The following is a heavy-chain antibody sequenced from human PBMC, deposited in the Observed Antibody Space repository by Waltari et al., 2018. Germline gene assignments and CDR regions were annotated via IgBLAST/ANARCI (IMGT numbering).Heavy chain of an antibody. D-gene: IGHD1-1*01. CDR3: ARDVPNGYFDY. Sequence: EVHLVQSGGGLIQPGGSLRLSCGCAGFTFTNYWMTWVRQAPGKGLEWVANINQDGRDKNYVDSVEGRFTISRDNAQNSVYLQMNSLRAEDTAVYYCARDVPNGYFDYWGSGTLVTVSS. CDR2: INQDGRDK. V-gene: IGHV3-7*01. CDR1: GFTFTNYW. J-gene: IGHJ4*02.